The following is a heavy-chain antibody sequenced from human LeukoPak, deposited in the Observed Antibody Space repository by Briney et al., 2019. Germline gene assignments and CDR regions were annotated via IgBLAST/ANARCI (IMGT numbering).Heavy chain of an antibody. J-gene: IGHJ6*03. CDR3: AKVGATSYYYYMDV. D-gene: IGHD1-26*01. Sequence: GGSLRLXCAASGFTFSSYGMHWVRQAPGKGLECVAVIWYDGSNKYYADSVKGRFTISRDNSKNTLYLQMNSLRAEDTAVYYCAKVGATSYYYYMDVWGKGTTVTVSS. V-gene: IGHV3-33*06. CDR1: GFTFSSYG. CDR2: IWYDGSNK.